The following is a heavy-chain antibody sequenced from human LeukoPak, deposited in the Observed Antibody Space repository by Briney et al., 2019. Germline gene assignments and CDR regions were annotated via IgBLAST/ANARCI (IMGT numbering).Heavy chain of an antibody. J-gene: IGHJ6*03. D-gene: IGHD1-26*01. CDR1: GYTFTGYY. Sequence: GASVKVSCKASGYTFTGYYMHWVRQAPGQGLEWMGWINPNSGGTNYAQKFQGRVTMTRDTSISTAYMELSRLRSDDTAMYYCARLDSGSYPYYYYYYMDVWGKGTTVTISS. CDR3: ARLDSGSYPYYYYYYMDV. CDR2: INPNSGGT. V-gene: IGHV1-2*02.